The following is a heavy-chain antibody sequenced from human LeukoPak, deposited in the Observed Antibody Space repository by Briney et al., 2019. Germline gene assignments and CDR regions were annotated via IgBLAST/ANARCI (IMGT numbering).Heavy chain of an antibody. D-gene: IGHD3-22*01. J-gene: IGHJ4*02. Sequence: GGSLRLSCAASGFTFSSYAMHWVRQAPGKGLEWVAVISYDGSNKYYADSVKGRFTISRDNSKNTLYLQMNSLGAEDTAVYYCSRGPAYSYDSSGYSLAYWGQGTLVTVSS. CDR3: SRGPAYSYDSSGYSLAY. CDR2: ISYDGSNK. V-gene: IGHV3-30*04. CDR1: GFTFSSYA.